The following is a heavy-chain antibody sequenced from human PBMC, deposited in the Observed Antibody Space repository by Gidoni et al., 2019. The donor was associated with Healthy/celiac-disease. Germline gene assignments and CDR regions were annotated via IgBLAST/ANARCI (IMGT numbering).Heavy chain of an antibody. CDR1: GFTFRSYA. CDR3: ARDDMVRGVISTPFDAFDI. CDR2: ISYDGSNK. D-gene: IGHD3-10*01. V-gene: IGHV3-30-3*01. J-gene: IGHJ3*02. Sequence: QVQLVESGGGVVQPGRSLRLSCAASGFTFRSYAMHWVRQSPGKGLEWVAVISYDGSNKYYADSVKGRFTISRDNSKNTLYLQMNSLRAEDTAVYYCARDDMVRGVISTPFDAFDIWGQGTMVTVSS.